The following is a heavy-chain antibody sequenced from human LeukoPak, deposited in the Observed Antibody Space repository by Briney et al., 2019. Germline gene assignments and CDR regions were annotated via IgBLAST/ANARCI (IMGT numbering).Heavy chain of an antibody. J-gene: IGHJ6*03. CDR2: ISAYNGNT. V-gene: IGHV1-18*01. CDR1: GYTFTSYG. D-gene: IGHD3-3*01. Sequence: ASVEVSCKASGYTFTSYGISWVRQAPGQGLEWMGWISAYNGNTNYAQKLQGRVTMTTDTSTSTAYMELRSLRSDDTAVYYCARGLPDYDFWSGEKYYYYMDVWGKGTTVTVSS. CDR3: ARGLPDYDFWSGEKYYYYMDV.